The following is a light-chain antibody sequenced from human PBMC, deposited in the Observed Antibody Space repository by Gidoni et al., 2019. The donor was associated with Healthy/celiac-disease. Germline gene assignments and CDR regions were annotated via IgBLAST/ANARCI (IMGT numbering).Light chain of an antibody. CDR2: GAS. Sequence: SVLTKSPGTLSLSPGERATLACRASQSVSSSYLAWYQQKHSQAPRLLIYGASSRATGIPARVSGSRSGTDFTLTISRLEPEDFAVYYCQQYGSSPPYTFGQGTKLEIK. CDR1: QSVSSSY. CDR3: QQYGSSPPYT. V-gene: IGKV3-20*01. J-gene: IGKJ2*01.